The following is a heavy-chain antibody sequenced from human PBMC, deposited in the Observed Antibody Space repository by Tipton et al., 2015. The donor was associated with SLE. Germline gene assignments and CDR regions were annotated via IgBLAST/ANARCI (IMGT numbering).Heavy chain of an antibody. J-gene: IGHJ4*02. D-gene: IGHD4-23*01. CDR3: ARDIYYGGNYDY. CDR1: GFTFSGYS. Sequence: SLRLSCVASGFTFSGYSMNWVRQAPGKGPEWVAYISSSSDAIYYGDSVRGRFTVSRDNAKNSVYLQMNSLRAEDTAVYYCARDIYYGGNYDYWGQGTLVTVSS. CDR2: ISSSSDAI. V-gene: IGHV3-48*01.